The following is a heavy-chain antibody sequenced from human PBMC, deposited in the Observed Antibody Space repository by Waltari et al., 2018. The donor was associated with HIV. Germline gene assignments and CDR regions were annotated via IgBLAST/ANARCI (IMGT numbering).Heavy chain of an antibody. J-gene: IGHJ6*02. CDR3: ARPSYRYSSSSYGMDV. D-gene: IGHD6-6*01. V-gene: IGHV1-69*01. Sequence: QVQLVQSGAEVKKPGSSVKVSCKASGGTFSRYATRWVRQAPGQGLEWMGGIIPIFGTANYAQKFQGRVTITADESTSTAYMELSSLRSEDTAVYYCARPSYRYSSSSYGMDVWGQGTTVTVSS. CDR1: GGTFSRYA. CDR2: IIPIFGTA.